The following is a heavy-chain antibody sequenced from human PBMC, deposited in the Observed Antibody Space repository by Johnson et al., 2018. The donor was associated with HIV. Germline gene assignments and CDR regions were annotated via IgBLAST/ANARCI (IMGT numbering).Heavy chain of an antibody. CDR1: GFTFSDYY. D-gene: IGHD3-22*01. J-gene: IGHJ3*02. Sequence: QVQLVESGGGLVKPGGSLRLSCAASGFTFSDYYMSWVRQAPGKGLEWVAVISYDGSNKYYADSVKGRFTISRDNSKNTLYLQMKSLRAEDTAVYYCAKDLFGGVIVVGAFDIWGQGAMVTVSS. V-gene: IGHV3-30*18. CDR2: ISYDGSNK. CDR3: AKDLFGGVIVVGAFDI.